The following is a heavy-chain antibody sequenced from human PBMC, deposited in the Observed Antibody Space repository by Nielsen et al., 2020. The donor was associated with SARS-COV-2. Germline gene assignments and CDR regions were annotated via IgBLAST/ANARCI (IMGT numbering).Heavy chain of an antibody. CDR3: ARSEYGDYSPTPSDY. J-gene: IGHJ4*02. Sequence: ASVKVSCKASGYSFTSFDINWVRQATGQGLEWMGWMNPNSGNRGYAQKFQGRVTMTRNTSISTAYMELSSLRSEDTAVYYCARSEYGDYSPTPSDYWGQGTLVTVSS. CDR2: MNPNSGNR. V-gene: IGHV1-8*01. CDR1: GYSFTSFD. D-gene: IGHD4-17*01.